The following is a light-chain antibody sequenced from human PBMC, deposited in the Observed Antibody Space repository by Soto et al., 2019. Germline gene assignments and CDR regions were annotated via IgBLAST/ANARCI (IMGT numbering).Light chain of an antibody. CDR3: SSYTSSSTTV. CDR2: DVS. CDR1: SSDVGGYNY. J-gene: IGLJ1*01. V-gene: IGLV2-14*01. Sequence: QSVLTHPASVSWSPGQSITISCTGTSSDVGGYNYVSWYQQHPGKAPKLMIYDVSNRPSGVSNRFSGSKSGNTASLTISGLQAEDEADYYCSSYTSSSTTVFGTGTKVTVL.